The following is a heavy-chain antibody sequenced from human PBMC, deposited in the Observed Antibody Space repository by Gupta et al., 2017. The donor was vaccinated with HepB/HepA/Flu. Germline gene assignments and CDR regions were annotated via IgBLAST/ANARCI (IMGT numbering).Heavy chain of an antibody. CDR2: IKQDGSEK. CDR3: ARDHAGAPGGDYYYYGMDV. J-gene: IGHJ6*02. V-gene: IGHV3-7*01. D-gene: IGHD3-16*01. CDR1: GFTFSRYW. Sequence: EVQLVESGGGLVQPGGSLRLSCAASGFTFSRYWMRWVRQAPGKGLEWVANIKQDGSEKYYVDSVKGRFTISRDNAKNSLYLQMNSLRAEDTAVYFCARDHAGAPGGDYYYYGMDVWGQGTTVTVSS.